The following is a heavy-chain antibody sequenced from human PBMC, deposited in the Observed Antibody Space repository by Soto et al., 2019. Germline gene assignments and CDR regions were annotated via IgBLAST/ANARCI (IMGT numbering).Heavy chain of an antibody. D-gene: IGHD2-21*02. CDR1: GGSVSSSNW. J-gene: IGHJ3*02. CDR3: ARVPGVVVSADDAFDI. CDR2: IYHSGSA. Sequence: QVQLQESGPGLVKPSGTLSLTCAVSGGSVSSSNWWSWVRQSPGKGLEWMGKIYHSGSAHYNPSLKSRANISLDKSKNQFSLRPTSVTAADTAVYYCARVPGVVVSADDAFDIWGPGTRVIVSS. V-gene: IGHV4-4*02.